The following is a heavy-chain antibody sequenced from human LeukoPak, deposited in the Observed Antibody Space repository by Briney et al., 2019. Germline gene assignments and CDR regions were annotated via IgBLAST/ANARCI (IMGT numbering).Heavy chain of an antibody. V-gene: IGHV3-33*01. J-gene: IGHJ4*02. CDR3: ARDPETVGTTRWFDY. Sequence: PGGSLRLSCAASGFTFSGYGMHWVRQAPGKGLEWVAIIWYDGSNNYYADSVKGRFTISRDNSKNKLYLQKNSLRVEDTAVYYCARDPETVGTTRWFDYWGQGTLVTVSS. CDR2: IWYDGSNN. D-gene: IGHD1-1*01. CDR1: GFTFSGYG.